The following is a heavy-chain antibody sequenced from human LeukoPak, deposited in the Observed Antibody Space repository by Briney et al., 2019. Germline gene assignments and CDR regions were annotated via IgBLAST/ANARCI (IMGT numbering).Heavy chain of an antibody. CDR2: IYTSGST. V-gene: IGHV4-61*02. Sequence: SQTLSLTCTVSGGSISSGNYYWTWIRQPAGKGLELIGRIYTSGSTSYNPSLKSRVTISVKTSKNQFSLKLSSVTAADTAVYYCARRVWATTISRDAFDIWGQGTMVTVSS. J-gene: IGHJ3*02. CDR3: ARRVWATTISRDAFDI. D-gene: IGHD1-26*01. CDR1: GGSISSGNYY.